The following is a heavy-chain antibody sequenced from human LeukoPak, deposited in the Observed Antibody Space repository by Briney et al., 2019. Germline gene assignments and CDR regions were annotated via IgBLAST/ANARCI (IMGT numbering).Heavy chain of an antibody. CDR3: ARHAYDFWSGYYTYYFDY. D-gene: IGHD3-3*01. V-gene: IGHV4-39*01. CDR1: GGSISSSSHY. J-gene: IGHJ4*02. CDR2: IYYSGST. Sequence: SETLSLTCTVSGGSISSSSHYWGWIRQPPGKGLEWIGSIYYSGSTYYNPSLKSRVTISVDTSKNQFSLKLSSVTAADTAVYYCARHAYDFWSGYYTYYFDYWGQGTLVTVSS.